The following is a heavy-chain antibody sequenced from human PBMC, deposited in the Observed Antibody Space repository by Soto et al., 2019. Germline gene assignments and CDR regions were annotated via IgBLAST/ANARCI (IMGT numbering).Heavy chain of an antibody. Sequence: ASVKVSCKASGYTFTSYAMHWVRQAPGQRLEWMGWINAGNGNTKYSQKFQGRVTITRDTSASTAYMELSSLRSEDAAVYYCARSAAAAGTWGRSSTWFGPCGQGNL. D-gene: IGHD6-13*01. CDR3: ARSAAAAGTWGRSSTWFGP. V-gene: IGHV1-3*01. CDR1: GYTFTSYA. CDR2: INAGNGNT. J-gene: IGHJ5*02.